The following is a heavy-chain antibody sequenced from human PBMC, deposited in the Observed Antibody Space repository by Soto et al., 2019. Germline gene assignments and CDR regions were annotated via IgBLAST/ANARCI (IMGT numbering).Heavy chain of an antibody. CDR2: IGPYSNTK. CDR3: ARDDYTYGVS. J-gene: IGHJ5*02. D-gene: IGHD5-18*01. V-gene: IGHV3-11*01. CDR1: RFSFRDSF. Sequence: QVHLVESGGGLVKSGESLRLSCAASRFSFRDSFMSWIPQPPGKGLEWISYIGPYSNTKYNAGSVKGRFVISRDDTTNSLYLQMDSLRADDTAVYYCARDDYTYGVSWGQGTLGTVSS.